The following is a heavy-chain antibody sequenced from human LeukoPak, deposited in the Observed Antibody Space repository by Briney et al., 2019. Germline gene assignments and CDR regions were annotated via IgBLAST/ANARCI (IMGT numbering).Heavy chain of an antibody. CDR1: GYTFTSYG. V-gene: IGHV1-18*01. J-gene: IGHJ5*02. D-gene: IGHD3-3*01. CDR3: ARDLSELRFLEWLSHDNWFDP. CDR2: ISAYNGNT. Sequence: ASVKVSCKASGYTFTSYGISWVRQDPGQGLEWIGWISAYNGNTNYAQKLQGRVTMTTDTSTSTAYMELRSLRSDYTAVYYCARDLSELRFLEWLSHDNWFDPWGQGTLVTVSS.